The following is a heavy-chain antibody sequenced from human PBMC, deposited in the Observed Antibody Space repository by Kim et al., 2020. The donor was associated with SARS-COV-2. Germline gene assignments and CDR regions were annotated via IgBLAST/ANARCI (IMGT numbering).Heavy chain of an antibody. Sequence: SVKVSCKASGGTFSSYAISWVRQAPGQGLEWMGGIIPIFGTANYAQKFQGRVTITADESTSTAYMELSSLRSEDTAVYYCARDRGVSEYGDYSFDPWGQGTLVTVSS. J-gene: IGHJ5*02. CDR2: IIPIFGTA. V-gene: IGHV1-69*13. D-gene: IGHD4-17*01. CDR3: ARDRGVSEYGDYSFDP. CDR1: GGTFSSYA.